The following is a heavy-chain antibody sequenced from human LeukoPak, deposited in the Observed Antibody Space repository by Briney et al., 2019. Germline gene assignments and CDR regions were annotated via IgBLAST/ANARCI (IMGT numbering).Heavy chain of an antibody. CDR3: ARGGVYYYYYGMDV. J-gene: IGHJ6*02. V-gene: IGHV1-69*13. CDR1: GGTFSSYA. Sequence: AASVKVSCKASGGTFSSYAISWVRQAPGQGLEWMGGIIPIFGTANYAQKFQGRVTITADESTSTAYMELRSLRSDDTAVYYCARGGVYYYYYGMDVWGQGTTVTVSS. CDR2: IIPIFGTA. D-gene: IGHD1-26*01.